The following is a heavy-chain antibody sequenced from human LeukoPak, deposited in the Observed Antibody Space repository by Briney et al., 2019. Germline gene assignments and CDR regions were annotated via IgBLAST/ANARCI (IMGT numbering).Heavy chain of an antibody. CDR1: GYRFTTYW. V-gene: IGHV5-51*01. Sequence: GESLKISCKGSGYRFTTYWIGWVRQMPGNGLEWMGIIYPGDSDTRYSPSFRGQVTISADKSTSTAYLQWSSLKASDTAMYYCARQAASNAFDIWGQGTMVTVSS. CDR2: IYPGDSDT. D-gene: IGHD2-15*01. J-gene: IGHJ3*02. CDR3: ARQAASNAFDI.